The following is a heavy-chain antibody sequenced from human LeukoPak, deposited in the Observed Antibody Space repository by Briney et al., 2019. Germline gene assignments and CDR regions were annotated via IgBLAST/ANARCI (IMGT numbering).Heavy chain of an antibody. CDR2: IYHSRST. CDR1: GGSISSYY. V-gene: IGHV4-59*01. J-gene: IGHJ6*03. Sequence: SETLSLTCTVSGGSISSYYWSWIRQSPGRGLEWIGYIYHSRSTNYNPSLTSRVTISVDTSKDQFSLKLSSVTAADTAVYYCARVPRSYYYYYYMDVWGKGATVTVSS. CDR3: ARVPRSYYYYYYMDV.